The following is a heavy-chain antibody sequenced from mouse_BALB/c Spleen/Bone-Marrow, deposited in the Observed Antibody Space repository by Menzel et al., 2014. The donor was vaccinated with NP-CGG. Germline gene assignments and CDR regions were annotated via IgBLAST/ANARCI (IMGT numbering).Heavy chain of an antibody. Sequence: VQLQQSGAELVKPGASVKLSCRASGYTFTSYYMYWVKQRPGQGLEWFGEINPSNGGTNFNEKFKNKATLTVDKSSSTAFMRLRSVTSEDYAGDYCSRGRRDALDYWGQGTSVTVSS. V-gene: IGHV1S81*02. CDR2: INPSNGGT. CDR3: SRGRRDALDY. J-gene: IGHJ4*01. CDR1: GYTFTSYY.